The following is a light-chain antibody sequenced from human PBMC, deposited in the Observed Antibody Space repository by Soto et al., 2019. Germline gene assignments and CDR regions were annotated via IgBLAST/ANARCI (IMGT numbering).Light chain of an antibody. Sequence: QSALTQPRSVSGSPGQSVTISCTGTSSDVGGYNYVSWYQQHPGKAPKLMIYDVSKRPSGVPDRFSGSKSGNPASLTISGLQAEDEADYYCCSYAGSYTHVFGTGTKGTVL. J-gene: IGLJ1*01. V-gene: IGLV2-11*01. CDR2: DVS. CDR1: SSDVGGYNY. CDR3: CSYAGSYTHV.